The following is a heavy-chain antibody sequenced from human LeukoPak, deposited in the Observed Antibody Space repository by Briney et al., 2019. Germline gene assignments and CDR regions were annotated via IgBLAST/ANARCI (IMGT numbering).Heavy chain of an antibody. Sequence: AAVKVSCKASGYTFTSFGISWVRQAPGQGLEWMGWISAYNGNTNYAQKLQGRVTMTTVTSTSTAYMELRSLRSDDTAVYYCARDRYFSDAFGIWGQGTMVTVSS. CDR3: ARDRYFSDAFGI. D-gene: IGHD2/OR15-2a*01. V-gene: IGHV1-18*01. CDR1: GYTFTSFG. J-gene: IGHJ3*02. CDR2: ISAYNGNT.